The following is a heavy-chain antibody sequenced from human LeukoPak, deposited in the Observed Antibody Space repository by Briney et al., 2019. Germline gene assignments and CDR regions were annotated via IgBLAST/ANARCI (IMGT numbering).Heavy chain of an antibody. CDR1: GFTFSSYD. J-gene: IGHJ4*02. CDR2: IGTAGDT. CDR3: AKDRSRYFDY. V-gene: IGHV3-13*01. Sequence: GGSLRLSCAASGFTFSSYDMHWVRQATGKGLEWVSAIGTAGDTYYPGSVKGRFTISRDNSKNTLYLQMNSLRAEDTAVYYCAKDRSRYFDYWGQGTLVTVSS.